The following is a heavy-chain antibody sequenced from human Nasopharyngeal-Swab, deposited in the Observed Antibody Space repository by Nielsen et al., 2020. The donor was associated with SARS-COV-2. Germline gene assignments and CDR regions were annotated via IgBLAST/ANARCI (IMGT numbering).Heavy chain of an antibody. J-gene: IGHJ5*02. V-gene: IGHV4-61*02. D-gene: IGHD3-9*01. CDR1: GGSISSGSYY. Sequence: SETLSLTCTVSGGSISSGSYYWSWIRQPAGKGLEWIGRIYTSGSTNYNPSLKSRVTISVDTSKNQFSLKLSSVTAADTAVYYCGRDYGLRYFDWLRGGFDPWGQGTLVTVSS. CDR3: GRDYGLRYFDWLRGGFDP. CDR2: IYTSGST.